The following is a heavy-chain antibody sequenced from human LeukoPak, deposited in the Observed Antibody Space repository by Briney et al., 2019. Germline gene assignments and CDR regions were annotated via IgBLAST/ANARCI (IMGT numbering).Heavy chain of an antibody. CDR3: ARGRYYYDSSGPLTY. Sequence: ASVKVSCKASGYTFTSYGISWVRQAPGQGLEWMGWISAYNGNTNYAQKLQGRVTMTTDTSTSTAYMELRSLRSDDTDVYYCARGRYYYDSSGPLTYWGQGTLVTVSS. V-gene: IGHV1-18*01. D-gene: IGHD3-22*01. CDR1: GYTFTSYG. J-gene: IGHJ4*02. CDR2: ISAYNGNT.